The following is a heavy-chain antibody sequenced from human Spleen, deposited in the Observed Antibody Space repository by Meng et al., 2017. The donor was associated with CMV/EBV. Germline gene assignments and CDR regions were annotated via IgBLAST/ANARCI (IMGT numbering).Heavy chain of an antibody. Sequence: SCKASGYTFTDYDMHWARQAPGQGLEWMGIINPSGGRTTYVQKFQGRVTMTRDTSTSTVYMELTSLRSDDTAVYYCARRGGVEWLLSFWGQGTLVTVSS. CDR3: ARRGGVEWLLSF. V-gene: IGHV1-46*01. CDR2: INPSGGRT. J-gene: IGHJ4*02. CDR1: GYTFTDYD. D-gene: IGHD3-3*01.